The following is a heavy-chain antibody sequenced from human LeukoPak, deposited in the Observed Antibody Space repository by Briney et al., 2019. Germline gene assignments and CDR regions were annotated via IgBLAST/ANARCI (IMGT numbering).Heavy chain of an antibody. Sequence: GGSLRLSCTASGFTFNDYWMTWVRQTPGKGLEWLANINEDGSAKNYVDSVKGRFTISRDNSKNTLYLQMNSLRAEDTAVYYCAKDIAAAAPRPSSHFDYWGQGTLVTVSS. CDR2: INEDGSAK. D-gene: IGHD6-13*01. J-gene: IGHJ4*02. CDR1: GFTFNDYW. V-gene: IGHV3-7*01. CDR3: AKDIAAAAPRPSSHFDY.